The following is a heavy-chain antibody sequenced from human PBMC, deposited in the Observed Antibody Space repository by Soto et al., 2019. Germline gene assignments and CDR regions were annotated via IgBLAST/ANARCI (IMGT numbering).Heavy chain of an antibody. CDR1: GFTFSSYA. J-gene: IGHJ5*02. CDR2: ISGSGGST. V-gene: IGHV3-23*01. Sequence: EVQLLEPGGGLVQPGGSLRLSCAASGFTFSSYAMSWVRQAPGKGLEWVSAISGSGGSTYYADSVKGRFTISRDNSKNTLYLQMNSLRAEDTAVYYCAKEYCSGGSCYYNWFDPWGQGTLVTVSS. D-gene: IGHD2-15*01. CDR3: AKEYCSGGSCYYNWFDP.